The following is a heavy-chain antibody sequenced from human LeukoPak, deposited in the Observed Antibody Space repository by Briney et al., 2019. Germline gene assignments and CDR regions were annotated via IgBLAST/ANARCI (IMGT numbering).Heavy chain of an antibody. Sequence: ASVKVSCKASGYTFTSYDINWVRQATGQGLEWMGWVNPNSGGTNYAQKFQGRVTMTRDTSISTAYMELSRLRSDDTAVYYCARAYSSTTFYFDYWGQGTLVTVSP. CDR3: ARAYSSTTFYFDY. CDR1: GYTFTSYD. D-gene: IGHD6-13*01. CDR2: VNPNSGGT. V-gene: IGHV1-2*02. J-gene: IGHJ4*02.